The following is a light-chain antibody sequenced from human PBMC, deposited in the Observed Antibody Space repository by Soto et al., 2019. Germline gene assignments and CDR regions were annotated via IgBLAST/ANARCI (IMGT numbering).Light chain of an antibody. CDR2: WAS. CDR1: QSVLYSSNNKNY. Sequence: DIVMTQSPDSLAVSLGERSTINCKSSQSVLYSSNNKNYLAWYQQRPGQPPKLLIYWASTRESGVPDRVSGSGSGTDFTLTITSLQAEDVAVYYCQQYESTPPTFGQGTKLEI. V-gene: IGKV4-1*01. CDR3: QQYESTPPT. J-gene: IGKJ2*01.